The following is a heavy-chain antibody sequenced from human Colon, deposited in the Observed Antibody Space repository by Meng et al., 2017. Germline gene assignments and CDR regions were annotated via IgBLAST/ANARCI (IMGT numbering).Heavy chain of an antibody. CDR2: MNHSGST. V-gene: IGHV4-34*01. D-gene: IGHD3-3*01. J-gene: IGHJ5*02. Sequence: QVQLQQWGAGLLKTSEPLSLTCAVYGESFSDYFWTWCRQTPGKGLEWIGEMNHSGSTNYNPSLKSRVTVSVDTSKNQVSLKLSSVTAAETAVYYCARGGIFGVANWFDPWGQGTLVTVSS. CDR3: ARGGIFGVANWFDP. CDR1: GESFSDYF.